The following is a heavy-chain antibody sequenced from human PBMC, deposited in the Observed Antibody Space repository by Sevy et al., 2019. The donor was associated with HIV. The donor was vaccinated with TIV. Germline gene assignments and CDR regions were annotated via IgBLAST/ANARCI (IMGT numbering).Heavy chain of an antibody. V-gene: IGHV1-24*01. CDR1: GHSLSELS. J-gene: IGHJ4*02. Sequence: VSVKVSCKVSGHSLSELSIHWVRQAPGKGLEWMGGFDAEDAETIYAQKFQGRVMMTEDTSTATAYMELTSLTSEDTAVYYCATDRHWEILFSLFFWGQGTLVTVSS. CDR2: FDAEDAET. CDR3: ATDRHWEILFSLFF. D-gene: IGHD3-16*02.